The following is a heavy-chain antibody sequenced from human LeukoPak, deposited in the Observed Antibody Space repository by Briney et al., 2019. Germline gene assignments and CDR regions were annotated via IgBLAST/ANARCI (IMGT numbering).Heavy chain of an antibody. Sequence: SQTLSLTCTVSGGSIRSGGYYWSWIRQHPGKGLEWIGYIYYSGSTYYNPSLKSRVTISVDTSKNQFSLKLSSVTAANTAVYYCARRDRTLVFDYWGQGTLVTVSS. V-gene: IGHV4-31*03. CDR3: ARRDRTLVFDY. D-gene: IGHD6-6*01. CDR1: GGSIRSGGYY. CDR2: IYYSGST. J-gene: IGHJ4*02.